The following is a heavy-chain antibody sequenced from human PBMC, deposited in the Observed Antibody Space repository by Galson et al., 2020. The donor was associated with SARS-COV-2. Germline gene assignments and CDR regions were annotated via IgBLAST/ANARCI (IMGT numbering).Heavy chain of an antibody. CDR3: AKDFDDILTGYMNWLDP. CDR1: GFTFSSYA. D-gene: IGHD3-9*01. J-gene: IGHJ5*02. CDR2: ISGSGGST. Sequence: GESLKISCAASGFTFSSYAMSWVRQAPGKGLEWVSAISGSGGSTYYADSVKGRFTISRDNSKNTLYLQMNSLRAEDTAVYYCAKDFDDILTGYMNWLDPWGQGTLVTVSS. V-gene: IGHV3-23*01.